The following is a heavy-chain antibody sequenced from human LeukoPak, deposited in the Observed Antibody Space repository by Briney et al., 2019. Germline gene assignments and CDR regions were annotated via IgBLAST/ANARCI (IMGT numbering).Heavy chain of an antibody. CDR2: ISGSGGST. J-gene: IGHJ5*02. D-gene: IGHD3-3*01. Sequence: GGSLRLSCAASGFTFSSSAMSWVRQAPGKGLEWVSGISGSGGSTYYADSVKGRLTISRDNSKNTLYLQMNSLRAEDTAVYYCAKIWVDFWSGYNPVGWFDPWGQGTLVTVSS. CDR1: GFTFSSSA. CDR3: AKIWVDFWSGYNPVGWFDP. V-gene: IGHV3-23*01.